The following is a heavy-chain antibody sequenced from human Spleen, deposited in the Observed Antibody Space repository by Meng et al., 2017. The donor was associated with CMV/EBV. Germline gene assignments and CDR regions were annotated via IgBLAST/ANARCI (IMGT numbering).Heavy chain of an antibody. V-gene: IGHV4-39*07. CDR1: GGSISSSSYY. CDR3: ASGRYYDILTGFNY. Sequence: SGGSISSSSYYWGWIRQPPGKGLEWIGSIYYSGSTYYNPSIKSRVTISVDTSKNQFSLKLSSVTAADTAVYYCASGRYYDILTGFNYWGQGTLVTVSS. CDR2: IYYSGST. J-gene: IGHJ4*02. D-gene: IGHD3-9*01.